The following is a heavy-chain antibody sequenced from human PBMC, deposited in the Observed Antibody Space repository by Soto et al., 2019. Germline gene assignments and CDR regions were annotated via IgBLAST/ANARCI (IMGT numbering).Heavy chain of an antibody. CDR2: MNPNSGNT. CDR3: ARGVYYGVSSPYNWFDP. Sequence: QVQLVQSGAEVKKPGASVKVSCKASGYTFTSYDINWVRQDTGQGLEWMGWMNPNSGNTGYAQKFQGRVTMTRNTSISTAYMELSSLRSEDTAVYYCARGVYYGVSSPYNWFDPWGQGTLVTVSS. CDR1: GYTFTSYD. D-gene: IGHD4-17*01. V-gene: IGHV1-8*01. J-gene: IGHJ5*02.